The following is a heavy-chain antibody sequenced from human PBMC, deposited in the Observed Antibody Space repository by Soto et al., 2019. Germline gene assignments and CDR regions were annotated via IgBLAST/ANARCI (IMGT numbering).Heavy chain of an antibody. Sequence: GGSLRLSCAASGFTFSSYWMHWVRQAPGKGLVWVSRINSDGSSTSYADSVKGRFTISRDNAKNTLYLQMNSLRAEDTAVYYCATSQTIAAAPPDYWGQGTLVTVSS. J-gene: IGHJ4*02. CDR3: ATSQTIAAAPPDY. CDR1: GFTFSSYW. CDR2: INSDGSST. D-gene: IGHD6-13*01. V-gene: IGHV3-74*01.